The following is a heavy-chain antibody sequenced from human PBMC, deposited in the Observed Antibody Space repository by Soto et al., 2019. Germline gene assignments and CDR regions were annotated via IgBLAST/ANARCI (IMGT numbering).Heavy chain of an antibody. CDR1: GFTFRDYY. J-gene: IGHJ6*01. CDR3: AREISPPRYNVYNHAVDV. Sequence: QVQLVESGGALVKPGGSLRVSCAASGFTFRDYYMNWIRQPPGKGLEWVAFISRSGNTINYSDAVKGRFTISRDNADNSLFLQMIALRVEDTTVYFCAREISPPRYNVYNHAVDVWGLGTTVTVSP. D-gene: IGHD3-10*01. CDR2: ISRSGNTI. V-gene: IGHV3-11*01.